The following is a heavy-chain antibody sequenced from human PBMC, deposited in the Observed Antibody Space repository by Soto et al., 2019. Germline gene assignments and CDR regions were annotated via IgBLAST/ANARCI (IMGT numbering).Heavy chain of an antibody. CDR1: GGSISSGGYY. CDR2: IYYNGNT. D-gene: IGHD6-13*01. Sequence: SETLSLTCTVSGGSISSGGYYWSWIRQHPGKGLEWIGYIYYNGNTYYNPSLKSRVTISLDTSKNQFSLKLNSVTAADTAVYYCASAVRSWFYFDYWGQGTLVTVSS. J-gene: IGHJ4*02. CDR3: ASAVRSWFYFDY. V-gene: IGHV4-31*03.